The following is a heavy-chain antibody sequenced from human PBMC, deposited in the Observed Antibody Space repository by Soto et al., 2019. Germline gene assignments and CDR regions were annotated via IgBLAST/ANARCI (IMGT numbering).Heavy chain of an antibody. J-gene: IGHJ4*02. CDR1: GFSITTREPG. V-gene: IGHV2-5*02. CDR2: IYWDEDK. D-gene: IGHD3-10*01. Sequence: QITLKESGPTLVRPTQPLTLTCTFSGFSITTREPGVGWIRQPPENALEWLAVIYWDEDKRYSPSLKNRLTITKDTSKNQVVLTLTNMDPVDTATYYCAHTDYYGSWNFGYWGQGTLVTVSS. CDR3: AHTDYYGSWNFGY.